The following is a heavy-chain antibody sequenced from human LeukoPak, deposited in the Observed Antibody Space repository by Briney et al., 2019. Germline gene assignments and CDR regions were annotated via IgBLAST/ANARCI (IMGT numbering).Heavy chain of an antibody. CDR3: ARDPTASSPFDY. CDR1: VYTFTGYY. CDR2: INPNSGGT. Sequence: ASVKVSCKASVYTFTGYYMHWVRQAPGQGLEWMGWINPNSGGTNYAQKFQGRVTMTRDTSISTAYMELSRLRSDDTAVYYCARDPTASSPFDYWGQGTLVTVSS. J-gene: IGHJ4*02. D-gene: IGHD5-18*01. V-gene: IGHV1-2*02.